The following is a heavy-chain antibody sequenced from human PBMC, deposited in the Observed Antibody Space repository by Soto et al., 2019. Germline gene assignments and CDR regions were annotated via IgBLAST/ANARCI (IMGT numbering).Heavy chain of an antibody. CDR3: ARDLMPIAAASYYYYGMDV. CDR2: IWYDGSNK. D-gene: IGHD6-13*01. CDR1: GFTFSSYG. V-gene: IGHV3-33*01. J-gene: IGHJ6*02. Sequence: GGSLRLSCAASGFTFSSYGMHWVRQAPGKGLEWVAVIWYDGSNKYYADSVKGRFTISRDNSKNTLYLQMNSLRAEDTAVYYCARDLMPIAAASYYYYGMDVWGQGTTVTVSS.